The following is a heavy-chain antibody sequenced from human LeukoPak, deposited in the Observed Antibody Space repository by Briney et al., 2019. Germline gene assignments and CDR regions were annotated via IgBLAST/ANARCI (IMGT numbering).Heavy chain of an antibody. CDR1: GFTFSSYA. Sequence: GGSLRLSCAASGFTFSSYAMSWVRQAPGKGLEWISAISGSGGSTYYADSVKGRFTISRDNSKNTLYLQMNNLRVDDTAFYYCVKGGLSYSGSSDNAFDIWGQGTLVTVSS. D-gene: IGHD1-26*01. CDR3: VKGGLSYSGSSDNAFDI. CDR2: ISGSGGST. J-gene: IGHJ3*02. V-gene: IGHV3-23*01.